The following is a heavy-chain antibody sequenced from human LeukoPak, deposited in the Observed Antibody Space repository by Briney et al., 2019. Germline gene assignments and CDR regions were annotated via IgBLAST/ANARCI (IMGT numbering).Heavy chain of an antibody. CDR3: AKGRSSSSADFDY. CDR2: ISGRGGST. Sequence: GGSLRLSCAASGFTFSSYAMNWVRQAPWKGLEWVSPISGRGGSTYYADSVKGRFTISRDNSKNKLYLQRNSLRAEDTAVYYCAKGRSSSSADFDYWGQGTLVTVSS. J-gene: IGHJ4*02. CDR1: GFTFSSYA. D-gene: IGHD6-6*01. V-gene: IGHV3-23*01.